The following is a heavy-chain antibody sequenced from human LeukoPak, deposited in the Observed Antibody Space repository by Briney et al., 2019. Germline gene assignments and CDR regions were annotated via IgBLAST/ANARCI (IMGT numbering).Heavy chain of an antibody. Sequence: GGSLRLSCAASGFTFGSYGMSWVRQAPGKGLEWVSTVSGSAFSTYYADSVKGRFTISRDNSKDTLYLQMNSLRAEDTALYYCARERATLDYYYYMDVWGKGTTVTVSS. J-gene: IGHJ6*03. CDR2: VSGSAFST. CDR3: ARERATLDYYYYMDV. D-gene: IGHD5-12*01. V-gene: IGHV3-23*01. CDR1: GFTFGSYG.